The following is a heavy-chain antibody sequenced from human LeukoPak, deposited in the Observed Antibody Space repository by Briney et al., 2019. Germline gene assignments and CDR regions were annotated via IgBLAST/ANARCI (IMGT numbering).Heavy chain of an antibody. CDR2: IFYDGSNK. J-gene: IGHJ6*04. Sequence: GGSLRLSCAASGFTFSSYGIHWVRQAPGKGLEWLAMIFYDGSNKYYIDSVKGRFTMSRDNSKNTAYLQMNSLRAEDTAVYYCARQQAAAMDVWGKGTTVTVSS. V-gene: IGHV3-33*01. D-gene: IGHD6-13*01. CDR1: GFTFSSYG. CDR3: ARQQAAAMDV.